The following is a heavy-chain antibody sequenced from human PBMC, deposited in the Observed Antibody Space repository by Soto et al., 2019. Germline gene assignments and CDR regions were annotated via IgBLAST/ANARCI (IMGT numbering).Heavy chain of an antibody. CDR1: GFTFSKYG. V-gene: IGHV3-30-3*01. CDR3: ARSDIVLLTTTPFDY. J-gene: IGHJ4*02. D-gene: IGHD2-21*02. CDR2: ISYDANRK. Sequence: QVQLVESGGGGVQPGRSLRLSCVASGFTFSKYGLHWVRQAPGKGLEWVALISYDANRKNYADSVKGRFTISRDNSKNTLYLQTNSLRAEDTAVYYCARSDIVLLTTTPFDYWGQGTLVTVSS.